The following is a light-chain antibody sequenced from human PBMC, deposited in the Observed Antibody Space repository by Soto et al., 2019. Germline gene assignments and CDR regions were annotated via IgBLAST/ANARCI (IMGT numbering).Light chain of an antibody. CDR1: QSVSSN. Sequence: EIVMTQSPATLSLSPGERATLSCRASQSVSSNLAWYQQKPGQAPRLLIYGASTRATDIPARWSGSGCGTEFTLTISSLQSEEFAVYYCQQYNNWPPHTFGGGTKVDIK. CDR2: GAS. J-gene: IGKJ4*01. V-gene: IGKV3-15*01. CDR3: QQYNNWPPHT.